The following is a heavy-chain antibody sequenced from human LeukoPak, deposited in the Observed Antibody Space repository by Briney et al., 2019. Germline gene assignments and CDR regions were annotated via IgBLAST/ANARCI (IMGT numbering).Heavy chain of an antibody. CDR2: ISSSSRFI. Sequence: GGSLRLSCAASGFTFSSYSMNWVRQAPGKGLEWVSSISSSSRFIYYADSVKGRFTISRDNSKNTLYLQMNSLRAEDTAVYYCAKAYDSSGYYYDYWGQGTLVTVSS. D-gene: IGHD3-22*01. V-gene: IGHV3-21*01. J-gene: IGHJ4*02. CDR3: AKAYDSSGYYYDY. CDR1: GFTFSSYS.